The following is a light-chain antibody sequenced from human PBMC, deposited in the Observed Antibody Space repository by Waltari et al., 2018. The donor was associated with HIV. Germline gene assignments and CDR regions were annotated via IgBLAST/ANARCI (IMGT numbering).Light chain of an antibody. CDR1: SSDGGGYNY. V-gene: IGLV2-11*01. J-gene: IGLJ3*02. CDR2: EVT. Sequence: QSALTQPRSVSGSPGQSVTISCSGTSSDGGGYNYVHWYQQHPGKAPKLMIYEVTERPSGVPDRFSGSKSGNTASLTSAGLQADDEADYYCCSYAGRYTWVFGGGTELTVL. CDR3: CSYAGRYTWV.